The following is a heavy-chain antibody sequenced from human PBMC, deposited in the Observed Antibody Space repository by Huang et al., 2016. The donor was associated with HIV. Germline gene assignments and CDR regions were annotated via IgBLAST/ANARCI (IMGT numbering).Heavy chain of an antibody. D-gene: IGHD3-16*01. CDR3: ARTKGEFDF. CDR1: GYKFHIYE. V-gene: IGHV1-18*04. Sequence: QIHLVQSGPEVKQPGASVKVSCKASGYKFHIYEITWVRQTPGQGLDWMGWISGDNVSTRFAQKFQDILTMTTDVSTSTAYLELRSLRLDDTAVYYCARTKGEFDFWGQGALVTVSS. CDR2: ISGDNVST. J-gene: IGHJ4*02.